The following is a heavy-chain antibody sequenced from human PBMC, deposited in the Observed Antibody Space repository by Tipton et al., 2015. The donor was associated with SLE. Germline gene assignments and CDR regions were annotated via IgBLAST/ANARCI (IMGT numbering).Heavy chain of an antibody. CDR1: GYSITSGDY. D-gene: IGHD6-13*01. CDR2: LYHRVST. J-gene: IGHJ5*02. Sequence: TLSLTCAVSGYSITSGDYWGWIRQPPGKGLEWVGSLYHRVSTCYNPSLKSRVTLSTDTSKNEIYLKLTSVTATDTAVYFCARDPYDSTWRNGWFDPWGQGTLVTVSS. V-gene: IGHV4-38-2*02. CDR3: ARDPYDSTWRNGWFDP.